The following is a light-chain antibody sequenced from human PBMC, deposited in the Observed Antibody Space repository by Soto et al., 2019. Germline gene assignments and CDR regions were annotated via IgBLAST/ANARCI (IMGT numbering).Light chain of an antibody. V-gene: IGLV4-60*02. CDR1: GGPSSYI. CDR2: LEVSGSY. CDR3: ETWDNNILV. Sequence: QLVLTQSSSASASLGSSVNLTATLSGGPSSYIIAWHQQQPGKAPRYLMKLEVSGSYNKGSGVPDRFSGSSSGADRYLTISNLQFEDEADYYCETWDNNILVFGGGTKVTVL. J-gene: IGLJ2*01.